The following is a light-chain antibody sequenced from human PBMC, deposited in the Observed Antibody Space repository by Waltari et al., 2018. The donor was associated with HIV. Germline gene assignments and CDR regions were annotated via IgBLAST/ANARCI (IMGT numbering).Light chain of an antibody. J-gene: IGKJ1*01. Sequence: EIVMTQSPATPSVSPGEGATLSCRASQSVSSNLAWYQQRPGQAPRLLIYAASTRATEIPARFSGSGSGTEFTLTISSLQSEDFALYYCQQFENWPWTFGQGTKVEIK. CDR3: QQFENWPWT. CDR2: AAS. CDR1: QSVSSN. V-gene: IGKV3-15*01.